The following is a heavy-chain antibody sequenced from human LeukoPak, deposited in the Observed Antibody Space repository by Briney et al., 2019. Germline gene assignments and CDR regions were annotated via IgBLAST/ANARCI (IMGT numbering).Heavy chain of an antibody. CDR2: ASGSGTIT. J-gene: IGHJ4*02. Sequence: AGGSLRLSCVASGFTFSTYDMGWVRQAPGRGLEWVSLASGSGTITDYADSVKGRFTISRDNSMSTLYLQMKSLRVENAAVYYCARRFCSGGSCYWGHFDSWGQGTLVTVSP. D-gene: IGHD2-15*01. V-gene: IGHV3-23*01. CDR3: ARRFCSGGSCYWGHFDS. CDR1: GFTFSTYD.